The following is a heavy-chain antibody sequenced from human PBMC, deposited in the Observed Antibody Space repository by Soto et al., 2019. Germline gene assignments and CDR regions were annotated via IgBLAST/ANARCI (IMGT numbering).Heavy chain of an antibody. CDR1: GGSISSSNW. D-gene: IGHD3-22*01. V-gene: IGHV4-4*02. J-gene: IGHJ5*02. CDR2: SYHSGST. Sequence: SETLSLTCAVSGGSISSSNWWSWVRQPPGKGLEWIGESYHSGSTNYNPSLKSRVTIAVDKSKNQFSLKLSSVTAADTAVYYCAREGDSSGNNWFDPWGQGTLVTVSS. CDR3: AREGDSSGNNWFDP.